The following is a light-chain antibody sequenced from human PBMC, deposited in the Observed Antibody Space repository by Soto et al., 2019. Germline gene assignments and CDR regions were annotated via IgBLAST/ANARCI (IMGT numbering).Light chain of an antibody. V-gene: IGLV2-14*03. Sequence: QSALTQPASVSGSPGQSITISCTGTSSDVGGYNYVSWYQLHTGKPPKLMIYDVSIRPSGVSNRFSGSKSGNTASLTISGLQAEDETDYYCSSYTSSSSVVFGEGTKLTVL. CDR2: DVS. CDR1: SSDVGGYNY. J-gene: IGLJ2*01. CDR3: SSYTSSSSVV.